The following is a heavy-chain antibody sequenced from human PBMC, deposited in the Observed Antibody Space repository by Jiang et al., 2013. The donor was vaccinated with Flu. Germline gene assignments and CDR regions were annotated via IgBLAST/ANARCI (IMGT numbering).Heavy chain of an antibody. CDR2: IYYSGST. V-gene: IGHV4-39*07. Sequence: VTCTVSGGSISSSSYYWGWIRQPPGKGLEWIGSIYYSGSTNYNPSLKSRVTISVDTSKNQFSLKLSSVTAADTAVYYCARLRSDYVGHVVAFDYWGQGTLVTVSS. J-gene: IGHJ4*02. D-gene: IGHD4-17*01. CDR3: ARLRSDYVGHVVAFDY. CDR1: GGSISSSSYY.